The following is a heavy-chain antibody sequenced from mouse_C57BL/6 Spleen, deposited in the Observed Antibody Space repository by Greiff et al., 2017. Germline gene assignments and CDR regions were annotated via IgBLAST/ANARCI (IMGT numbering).Heavy chain of an antibody. CDR2: ISGGGGNT. CDR1: GFTFSSYT. J-gene: IGHJ1*03. D-gene: IGHD1-1*01. CDR3: ARHTDYYGSSYGYFDV. V-gene: IGHV5-9*01. Sequence: EVKLEESGGGLVKPGGSLKLSCAASGFTFSSYTMSWVRQTPEKRLEWVATISGGGGNTYYPDSVKGRFTISRDNAKNTLYLQMRSLRSEDTALYYCARHTDYYGSSYGYFDVWGTGTTVTVSS.